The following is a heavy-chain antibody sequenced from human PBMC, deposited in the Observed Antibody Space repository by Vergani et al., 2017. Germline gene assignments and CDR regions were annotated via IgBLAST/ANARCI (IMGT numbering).Heavy chain of an antibody. CDR2: ISSSSSYI. CDR1: GFTFSSYS. J-gene: IGHJ6*02. Sequence: EVQLVESGGGLVKPGGSLRLSCAASGFTFSSYSMNWVRQAPGKGLEWVSSISSSSSYIYYADSVKGRFTISRDNAKNSLYLQMNSLRAEDTAVYYCARWGSAAADPADPNYYYYGMDVWGQGTTVTVSS. D-gene: IGHD6-13*01. V-gene: IGHV3-21*04. CDR3: ARWGSAAADPADPNYYYYGMDV.